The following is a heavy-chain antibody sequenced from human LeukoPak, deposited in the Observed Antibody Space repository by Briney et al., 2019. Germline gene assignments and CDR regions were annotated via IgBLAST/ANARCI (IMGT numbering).Heavy chain of an antibody. CDR1: GFTFSRYW. Sequence: GGSLRLSCAASGFTFSRYWMSWVRQAPGKGLEWVANIKQDGSEKYYVDSVKGRFTISRDNAKNSLYLQMNSLRAEDTAVYYCAREGPGGWYYFDYWGQGTLVTVSS. D-gene: IGHD6-19*01. J-gene: IGHJ4*02. V-gene: IGHV3-7*01. CDR2: IKQDGSEK. CDR3: AREGPGGWYYFDY.